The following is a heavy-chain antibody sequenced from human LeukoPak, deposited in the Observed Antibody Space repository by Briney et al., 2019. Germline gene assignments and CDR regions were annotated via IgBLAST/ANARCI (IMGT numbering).Heavy chain of an antibody. D-gene: IGHD3-16*02. V-gene: IGHV1-8*03. CDR1: GYTFTSYA. Sequence: ASVKVSCKASGYTFTSYAMNWVRQAPGQGLEWMGWMNPNSGNTGYAQKFQGRVTITRNTSVSTAYMELSSLRSEDTAVCYCARGGYDYVWGSYRIYYMDVWGKGTTVTVSS. J-gene: IGHJ6*03. CDR2: MNPNSGNT. CDR3: ARGGYDYVWGSYRIYYMDV.